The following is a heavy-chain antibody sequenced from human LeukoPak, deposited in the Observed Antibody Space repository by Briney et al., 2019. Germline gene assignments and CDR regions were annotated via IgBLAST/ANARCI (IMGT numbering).Heavy chain of an antibody. Sequence: ASVKVSFKVSGYTLTELSMHWVRQAPGKGLEWMGGFDPEDGETIYAQKFHGRVTITEDTSTYTAYMELHSLRSEGAAVYYCATAADYDILTGSYNGLDYWGPGALVTASS. J-gene: IGHJ4*01. D-gene: IGHD3-9*01. CDR2: FDPEDGET. CDR3: ATAADYDILTGSYNGLDY. CDR1: GYTLTELS. V-gene: IGHV1-24*01.